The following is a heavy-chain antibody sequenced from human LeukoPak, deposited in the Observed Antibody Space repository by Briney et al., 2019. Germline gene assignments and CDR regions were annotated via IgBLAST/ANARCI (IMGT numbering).Heavy chain of an antibody. CDR3: ARDRGAVTTVYYYYYMDV. CDR2: INHSGST. CDR1: GGSFSGYY. V-gene: IGHV4-34*01. J-gene: IGHJ6*03. D-gene: IGHD4-17*01. Sequence: SETLSLTCAVYGGSFSGYYWSWIRQPPGKGLEWSGEINHSGSTNYNPSLKSRVTISVDTSKNQFSLKRSSVTAADTAVYYCARDRGAVTTVYYYYYMDVWGKGTTVTVSS.